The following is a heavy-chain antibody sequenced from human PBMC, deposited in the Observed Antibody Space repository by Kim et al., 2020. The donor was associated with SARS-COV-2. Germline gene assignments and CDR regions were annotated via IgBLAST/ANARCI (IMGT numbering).Heavy chain of an antibody. CDR2: ISYDGSNK. D-gene: IGHD6-19*01. J-gene: IGHJ4*02. Sequence: GGSLRLSCAASGFTFSSYAMHWVRQAPGKGLEWVAVISYDGSNKYYADSVKGRFTISRDNSKNTLYLQMNSLRAEDTAVYYCARDGSIAVAGTRGAFDYWGQGTLVTVSS. V-gene: IGHV3-30*04. CDR3: ARDGSIAVAGTRGAFDY. CDR1: GFTFSSYA.